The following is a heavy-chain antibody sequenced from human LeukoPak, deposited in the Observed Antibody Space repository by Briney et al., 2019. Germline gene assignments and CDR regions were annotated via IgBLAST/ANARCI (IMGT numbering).Heavy chain of an antibody. J-gene: IGHJ4*02. D-gene: IGHD3-9*01. Sequence: PGGSLRLSCAASGFTFSNYAMSWVRQAPGKGLEWVSTISSSGGSTYYADSVKGRFTVSRDNSKNTLYLQMNSLRAEDTALYYCARKDVLTGYYDNGGQGTLVTVSS. CDR2: ISSSGGST. CDR1: GFTFSNYA. V-gene: IGHV3-23*01. CDR3: ARKDVLTGYYDN.